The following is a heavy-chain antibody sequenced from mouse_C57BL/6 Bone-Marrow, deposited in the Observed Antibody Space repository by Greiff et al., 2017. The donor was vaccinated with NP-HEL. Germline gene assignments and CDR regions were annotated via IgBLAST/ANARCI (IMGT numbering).Heavy chain of an antibody. Sequence: EVQLQQSGAELVRPGASVKLSCTASGFNIKDDYMHWVKQRPEQGLEWIGWIDPENGDTEYASKFQGKATITADTSSNTAYLQLSSLTSEDTAVYYCIYGSSYGYYFDYWGQGTTLTVSS. D-gene: IGHD1-1*01. V-gene: IGHV14-4*01. CDR1: GFNIKDDY. CDR2: IDPENGDT. CDR3: IYGSSYGYYFDY. J-gene: IGHJ2*01.